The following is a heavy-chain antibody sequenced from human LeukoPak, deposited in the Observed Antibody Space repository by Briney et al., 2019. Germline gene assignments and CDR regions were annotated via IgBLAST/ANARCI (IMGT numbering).Heavy chain of an antibody. J-gene: IGHJ6*03. CDR2: IRYDGSNK. CDR1: GFTFSSYG. D-gene: IGHD2-2*01. CDR3: AKNARVPAAMSEAPYYYYYYMDV. V-gene: IGHV3-30*02. Sequence: GGSLRLSCAASGFTFSSYGMHWVRQAPGKGLEWVAFIRYDGSNKYYADSVKGRFTISRDNSKNTLYLQMNSLRAGDTAVYYCAKNARVPAAMSEAPYYYYYYMDVWGKGTTVTISS.